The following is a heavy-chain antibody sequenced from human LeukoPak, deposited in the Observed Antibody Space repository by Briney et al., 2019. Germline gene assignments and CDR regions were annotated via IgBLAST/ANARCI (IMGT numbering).Heavy chain of an antibody. J-gene: IGHJ4*02. D-gene: IGHD4-17*01. V-gene: IGHV1-46*01. Sequence: ASVKVSCKASVYTFTGYYMHWVRQAPGQGLEWMGIINPSGGSTSYAQKFQGRVTMTRDTSTSTVYMELRSLRSEDTAVYYCARGGSWAGPDHGEYVLMGLDYWGQGTLVTVSS. CDR1: VYTFTGYY. CDR2: INPSGGST. CDR3: ARGGSWAGPDHGEYVLMGLDY.